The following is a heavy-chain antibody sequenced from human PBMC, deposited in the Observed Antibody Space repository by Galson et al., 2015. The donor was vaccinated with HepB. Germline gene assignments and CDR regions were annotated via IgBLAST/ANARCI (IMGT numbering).Heavy chain of an antibody. J-gene: IGHJ6*02. Sequence: SLRLSCAASRFTFTNYDMHWVRQAPGKGLEWVAVISYDGSDKYYADSVKGRFTISRDNSKNTLYLQMNSLRAEDTAVYFCAKGNRHRYCSSPSCPQYGMDVWGQGTTVTVSS. CDR2: ISYDGSDK. CDR3: AKGNRHRYCSSPSCPQYGMDV. CDR1: RFTFTNYD. V-gene: IGHV3-30*18. D-gene: IGHD2-2*01.